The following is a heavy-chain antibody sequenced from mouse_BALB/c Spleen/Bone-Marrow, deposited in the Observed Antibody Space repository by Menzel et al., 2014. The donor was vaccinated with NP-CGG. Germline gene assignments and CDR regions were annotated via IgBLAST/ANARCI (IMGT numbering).Heavy chain of an antibody. Sequence: QVQLQQPGAELVKPGASVKLSCKASGYTFTSYWLHWVKQRPGQGLEWIGEINPSNGRTNYNEKFKSKATLTVDKSSSTAYMQLSSLTSEDSAVYYCARTYFDHCCQGITLTVAS. V-gene: IGHV1S81*02. CDR3: ARTYFDH. CDR2: INPSNGRT. CDR1: GYTFTSYW. J-gene: IGHJ2*01.